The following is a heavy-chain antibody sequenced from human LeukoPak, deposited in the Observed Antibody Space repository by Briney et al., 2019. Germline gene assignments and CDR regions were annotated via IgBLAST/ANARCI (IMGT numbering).Heavy chain of an antibody. CDR1: GFTFSSYA. D-gene: IGHD5-18*01. J-gene: IGHJ4*02. CDR3: AKNGRGYSSDYFDY. V-gene: IGHV3-23*01. CDR2: ISGSGGST. Sequence: PGGSLRVSCAASGFTFSSYAMSWVRQAPGKGLEWVSAISGSGGSTYYADSVRGRFTISRDNSKNTLYLQMKTLRAGDTAVYSCAKNGRGYSSDYFDYWGQGTLVTVSS.